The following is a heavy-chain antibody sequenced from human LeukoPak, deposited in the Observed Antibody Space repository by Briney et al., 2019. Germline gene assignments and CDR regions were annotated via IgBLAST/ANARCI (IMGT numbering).Heavy chain of an antibody. CDR2: ISSDGRST. Sequence: GGSLILSCAASGFTFSDNWMHWVRQAPGKGLVWVSVISSDGRSTIYAHSVKGRFTSYRNNAKNTLYLQMDSLGAEDTAGYFCASQLGGNVYWGQGTLVTVSS. J-gene: IGHJ4*02. CDR1: GFTFSDNW. CDR3: ASQLGGNVY. D-gene: IGHD3-16*01. V-gene: IGHV3-74*01.